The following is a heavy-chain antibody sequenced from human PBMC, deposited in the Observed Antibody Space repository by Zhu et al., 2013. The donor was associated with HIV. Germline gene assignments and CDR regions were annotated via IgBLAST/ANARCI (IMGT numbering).Heavy chain of an antibody. CDR2: MNPNSANT. CDR3: ARRGTSAYGGGMDV. D-gene: IGHD5-12*01. J-gene: IGHJ6*02. V-gene: IGHV1-8*01. CDR1: GYTFSSFD. Sequence: QVQLVQSGAEVQKPGASVKVSCKASGYTFSSFDINWVRQAAGQGLEWMGWMNPNSANTGYARKFQGRFTMTRNTSTGTAYMELSSLRSDDTAVYYCARRGTSAYGGGMDVWGQGDHGHRSP.